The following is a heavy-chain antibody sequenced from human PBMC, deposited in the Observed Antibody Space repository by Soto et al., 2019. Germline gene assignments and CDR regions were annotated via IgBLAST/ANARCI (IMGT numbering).Heavy chain of an antibody. Sequence: ASVKVSCKASGYTFSDYGIHWVRQAPGQRLEWMGWSNTGNGNTKYSEKFQGRVTITRDTPASTAYMELRSLRSEDTAVYYCARKYSSGSFDSWGQGTLVTVLL. D-gene: IGHD6-19*01. CDR2: SNTGNGNT. V-gene: IGHV1-3*04. CDR1: GYTFSDYG. J-gene: IGHJ4*02. CDR3: ARKYSSGSFDS.